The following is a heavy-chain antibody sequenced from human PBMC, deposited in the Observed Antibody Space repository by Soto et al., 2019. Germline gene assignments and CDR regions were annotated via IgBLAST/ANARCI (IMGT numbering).Heavy chain of an antibody. CDR1: GFTFSSYA. V-gene: IGHV3-30-3*01. CDR3: AGDLILIVGATGPLDY. Sequence: GGSLRLSCAASGFTFSSYAMHWFRQAPGKGLEWVAVISYDGSNKYYADSVKGRFTISRDNSKNTLYLQMNSLRAEDTAVYYCAGDLILIVGATGPLDYWGQGTLVTAPQ. CDR2: ISYDGSNK. D-gene: IGHD1-26*01. J-gene: IGHJ4*02.